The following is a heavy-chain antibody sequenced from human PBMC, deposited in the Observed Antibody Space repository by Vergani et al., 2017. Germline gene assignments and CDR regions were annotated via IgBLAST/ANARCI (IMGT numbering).Heavy chain of an antibody. CDR3: ASLGVLPADDAFDI. V-gene: IGHV3-66*02. CDR1: GFTVSSNY. Sequence: EVQLVESGGGLVQPGGSLRLSCAASGFTVSSNYMSWVRQAPGKGLEWVSVIYSGGSTYYADSVKGRFTISRDNSKNTLYLQMNSLRAEDTAVYYCASLGVLPADDAFDIWGQGTMVTVSS. J-gene: IGHJ3*02. D-gene: IGHD3-10*01. CDR2: IYSGGST.